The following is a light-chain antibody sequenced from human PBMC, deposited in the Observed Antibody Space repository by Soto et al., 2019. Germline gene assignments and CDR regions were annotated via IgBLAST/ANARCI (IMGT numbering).Light chain of an antibody. CDR2: AAS. J-gene: IGKJ1*01. V-gene: IGKV1-39*01. Sequence: DIQMPPSPSSLSASVGDRVTITCRASQSISSYLNWYQQKPGKAPKLLIYAASSLQSGVPSRFSGSGSRTDFTLTISSLQPEDFATYYCQQSYSTPQTFGQGTKVEIK. CDR1: QSISSY. CDR3: QQSYSTPQT.